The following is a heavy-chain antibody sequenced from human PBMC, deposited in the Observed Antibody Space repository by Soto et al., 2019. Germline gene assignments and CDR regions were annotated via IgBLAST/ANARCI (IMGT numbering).Heavy chain of an antibody. V-gene: IGHV1-3*01. Sequence: QVQVLQSGAEVKKPGASVKVSCKASEYTFTSYTMHWVRQAPGQRLEWMGWINGGNGNTKYSQKIQGRVTITRDTSASTAYMELSSLRSDDTAVYYCARELQGLYYFDYWGQGTLVTVSS. J-gene: IGHJ4*02. CDR3: ARELQGLYYFDY. D-gene: IGHD4-4*01. CDR2: INGGNGNT. CDR1: EYTFTSYT.